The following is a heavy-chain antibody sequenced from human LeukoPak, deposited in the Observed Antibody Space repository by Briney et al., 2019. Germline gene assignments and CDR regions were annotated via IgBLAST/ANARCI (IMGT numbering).Heavy chain of an antibody. CDR3: ARDRVSASSNHAFDI. Sequence: ASVKVSCKASGGTFSSYAISWVRQAPGHGLEWMGGIIPIFGTANYAQKFQGRVTITADKSTSTAYMELSSLRSEDTAVYYCARDRVSASSNHAFDIWGQGTMVTVSS. CDR1: GGTFSSYA. J-gene: IGHJ3*02. D-gene: IGHD2-2*01. CDR2: IIPIFGTA. V-gene: IGHV1-69*06.